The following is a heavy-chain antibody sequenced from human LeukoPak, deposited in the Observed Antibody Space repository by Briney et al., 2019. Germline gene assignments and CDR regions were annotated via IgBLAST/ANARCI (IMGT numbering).Heavy chain of an antibody. Sequence: GGSLRLSCAASGFTVSSNYMSWVRQAPGKGLEWVSVIYSGGTTNYADSVKGRFTISRDNSKNTLFLQMNSLRAEDTAVYYCAKDRTVGASYWYFDLWGRGTLVTVSS. V-gene: IGHV3-53*01. CDR3: AKDRTVGASYWYFDL. CDR1: GFTVSSNY. D-gene: IGHD1-26*01. CDR2: IYSGGTT. J-gene: IGHJ2*01.